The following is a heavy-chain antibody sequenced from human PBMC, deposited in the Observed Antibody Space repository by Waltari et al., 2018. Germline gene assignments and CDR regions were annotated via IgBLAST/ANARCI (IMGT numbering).Heavy chain of an antibody. CDR3: ARHWKRNGYRFDP. CDR2: IYYTGTT. CDR1: GGSISRSSYY. D-gene: IGHD5-12*01. J-gene: IGHJ5*02. V-gene: IGHV4-39*01. Sequence: QLQLQESGPGLMKPSETLSLTCTVSGGSISRSSYYWGWIRQSPGKGLEWIASIYYTGTTYYNPTPEGRVTISGETSKNQFSLRLSSVTAADTAVYYCARHWKRNGYRFDPWGQGTLVTVSS.